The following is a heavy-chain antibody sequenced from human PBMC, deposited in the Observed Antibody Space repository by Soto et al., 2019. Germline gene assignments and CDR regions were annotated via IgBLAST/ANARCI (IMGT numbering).Heavy chain of an antibody. CDR1: GFTFSSYS. Sequence: EVQLVESGGGLVKPAGSLRLSCAASGFTFSSYSMNWVRQAPGKGLEWVSSISSSSSYIYYADSVKGRFTISRDNAKNSLYLQMNSVRAEDTAVYYCARAPRPIGKIVDTAMSDYWGQGTLVTVSS. D-gene: IGHD5-18*01. V-gene: IGHV3-21*01. CDR2: ISSSSSYI. CDR3: ARAPRPIGKIVDTAMSDY. J-gene: IGHJ4*02.